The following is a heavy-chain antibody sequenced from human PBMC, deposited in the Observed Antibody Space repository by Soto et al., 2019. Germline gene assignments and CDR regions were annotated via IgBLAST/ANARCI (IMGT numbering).Heavy chain of an antibody. V-gene: IGHV3-30*18. CDR2: ISYDGSKK. Sequence: GGSLTLSCTASGFTVSSYRMHGVRQAPGNGLAWEAVISYDGSKKYYEDSGKGRFTISRDNSKNTLYLQMNSLRAEDTAVYYCAKGSGYRPLDYWGQGTLVTVSS. D-gene: IGHD5-12*01. CDR1: GFTVSSYR. J-gene: IGHJ4*02. CDR3: AKGSGYRPLDY.